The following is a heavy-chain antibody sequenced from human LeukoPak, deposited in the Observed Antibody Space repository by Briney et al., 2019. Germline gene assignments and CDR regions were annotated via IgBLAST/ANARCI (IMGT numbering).Heavy chain of an antibody. CDR1: GFTFSSYT. CDR2: ISDPHSGSET. CDR3: ATGYYFGSGSYGYLDY. J-gene: IGHJ4*02. D-gene: IGHD3-10*01. Sequence: GGSLRLSCAASGFTFSSYTMNWVRQALGQGLEWVSTISDPHSGSETHYADSVKGRFTISRDDSQNTLYLQMGSLRAEDTAVYYCATGYYFGSGSYGYLDYWGQGTLVTVSS. V-gene: IGHV3-23*01.